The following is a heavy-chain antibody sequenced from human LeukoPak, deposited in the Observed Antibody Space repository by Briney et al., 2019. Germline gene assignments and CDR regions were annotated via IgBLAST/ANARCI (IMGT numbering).Heavy chain of an antibody. CDR1: GGSISSYY. J-gene: IGHJ5*02. CDR2: IYTSGST. D-gene: IGHD2-2*01. CDR3: ARTVVVPAAMSWFDP. Sequence: PSETLSLTCTVSGGSISSYYWSWIRQPPGKGLEWIGYIYTSGSTNYTPSLKSRVTISVDTSKNQFSLKLSSVTAADTAVYYCARTVVVPAAMSWFDPWGQGTLVTVPS. V-gene: IGHV4-4*09.